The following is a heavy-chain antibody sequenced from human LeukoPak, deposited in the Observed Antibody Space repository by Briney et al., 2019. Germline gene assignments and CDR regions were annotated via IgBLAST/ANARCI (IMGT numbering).Heavy chain of an antibody. CDR3: ARVRDYYDSRGYYFEYFDH. V-gene: IGHV3-53*01. CDR2: LYSGGST. Sequence: GGSLRLSCTVSGFTASRNYMSWVRQAPGKGLEWVSVLYSGGSTNYADSVKGRFTISRDNSKNTLYLQMNSLRAEDTAVYYCARVRDYYDSRGYYFEYFDHWGQGTLVTVSS. CDR1: GFTASRNY. D-gene: IGHD3-22*01. J-gene: IGHJ1*01.